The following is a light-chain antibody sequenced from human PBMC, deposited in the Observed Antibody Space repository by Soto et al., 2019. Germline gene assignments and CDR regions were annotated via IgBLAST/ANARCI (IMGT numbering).Light chain of an antibody. V-gene: IGKV1-12*01. J-gene: IGKJ4*01. Sequence: DIQMTQSPSFVSASIGDRVTITCRASQGIGSWLAWYQQVPGRAPRLLIFPASPFQSGVSSRFRGSGSGTDFTLTITSLQPEDFATYFCLQANNFPVTFGEGTKGEMK. CDR1: QGIGSW. CDR2: PAS. CDR3: LQANNFPVT.